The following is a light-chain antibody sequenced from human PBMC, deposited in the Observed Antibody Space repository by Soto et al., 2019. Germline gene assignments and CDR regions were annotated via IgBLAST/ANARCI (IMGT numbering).Light chain of an antibody. CDR2: YDS. Sequence: YELTQPPSVSVAPGKTARITCGGNNIGSKSVHWYQQKPGQAPVLVIYYDSDRPSGIPERFSGSNSGNTATLTISRVEAGDEADYYCQVWDSSSDHPVFGGGTKLTVL. CDR3: QVWDSSSDHPV. J-gene: IGLJ3*02. CDR1: NIGSKS. V-gene: IGLV3-21*04.